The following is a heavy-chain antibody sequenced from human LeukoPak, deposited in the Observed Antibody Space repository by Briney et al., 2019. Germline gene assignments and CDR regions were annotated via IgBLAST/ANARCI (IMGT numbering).Heavy chain of an antibody. J-gene: IGHJ5*02. CDR2: ISGNKGLT. Sequence: ASVKVSCKASGYTFTSYGISWVRQAPGQGLEWMGWISGNKGLTNYAEKFQGRVTLTIDPSPSTAYMEMRSLKSDDTAVYYCARGQDYTSSWYDHPWGQGTPVTVSS. D-gene: IGHD2-2*01. CDR3: ARGQDYTSSWYDHP. CDR1: GYTFTSYG. V-gene: IGHV1-18*01.